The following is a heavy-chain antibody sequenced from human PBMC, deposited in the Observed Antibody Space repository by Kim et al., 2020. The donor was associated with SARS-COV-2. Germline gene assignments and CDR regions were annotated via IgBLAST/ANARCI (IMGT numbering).Heavy chain of an antibody. V-gene: IGHV3-30*18. CDR1: GFTFSSYG. CDR3: AKTSKRGYSGYGSAFDY. D-gene: IGHD5-12*01. Sequence: GGSLRLSCAASGFTFSSYGMHWVRQAPGKGLEWVAVISYDGSNKYYADSVKGRFTISRDNSNNTLYLQMNSLRAEDMAVYYCAKTSKRGYSGYGSAFDYWGQGTLVTVSS. CDR2: ISYDGSNK. J-gene: IGHJ4*02.